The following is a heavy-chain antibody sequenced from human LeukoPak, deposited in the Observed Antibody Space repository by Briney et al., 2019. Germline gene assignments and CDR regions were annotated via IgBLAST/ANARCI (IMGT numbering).Heavy chain of an antibody. CDR1: EFTVFSNY. J-gene: IGHJ4*02. CDR3: ARHRYGDYFDY. CDR2: IYTGGST. Sequence: GGSLRLSCAASEFTVFSNYMSWVRQAPGKGLEWVSVIYTGGSTYYADSVKGRFIISRDISKNTLYLQMDSLRVDDTAVYYCARHRYGDYFDYWGPGTLVTVSS. V-gene: IGHV3-53*01. D-gene: IGHD5-18*01.